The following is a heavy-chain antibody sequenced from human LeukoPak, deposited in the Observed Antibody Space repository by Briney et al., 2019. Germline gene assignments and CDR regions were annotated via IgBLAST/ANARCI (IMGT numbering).Heavy chain of an antibody. J-gene: IGHJ5*02. CDR3: ARGQQWLVVWFDP. D-gene: IGHD6-19*01. V-gene: IGHV1-69*13. CDR2: IIPIFGTA. CDR1: GGTFTSYA. Sequence: SVKVSCKASGGTFTSYAISWVRQAPGQGLEWMGGIIPIFGTANYAQKFQGRVTITADESTSTAYMELSSLRSEDTAVYYCARGQQWLVVWFDPWGQGTLVTVSS.